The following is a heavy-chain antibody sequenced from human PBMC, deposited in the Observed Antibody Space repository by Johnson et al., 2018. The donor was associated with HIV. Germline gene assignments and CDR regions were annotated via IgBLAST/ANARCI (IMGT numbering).Heavy chain of an antibody. CDR2: ISSDESNK. CDR1: GFTFSTYA. J-gene: IGHJ3*02. CDR3: ARQTTVVSGDAFDI. V-gene: IGHV3-30*14. Sequence: QEKLVESGGGVVQPGRSLRLSCAASGFTFSTYAMHWVRQAPGKGLEWVAVISSDESNKYYADSVKGRFTISRENAKNSLYLQMNSLRAGDTAVYYCARQTTVVSGDAFDIWGQGTMVTVSS. D-gene: IGHD4-23*01.